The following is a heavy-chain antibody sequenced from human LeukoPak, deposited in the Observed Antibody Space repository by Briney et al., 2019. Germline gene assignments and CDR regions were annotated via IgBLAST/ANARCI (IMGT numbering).Heavy chain of an antibody. J-gene: IGHJ3*02. D-gene: IGHD2-2*01. CDR1: GGTFSSYA. CDR3: ASSIVVVPAAYDAFDI. V-gene: IGHV1-69*01. CDR2: IIPIFGTA. Sequence: SVKVSCKASGGTFSSYAISWVRQAPGQGLEWMGGIIPIFGTANYAQKFQGRVTITADESTSTAYMELSSLRSEDTAVYYCASSIVVVPAAYDAFDIWGQGTMVTVSS.